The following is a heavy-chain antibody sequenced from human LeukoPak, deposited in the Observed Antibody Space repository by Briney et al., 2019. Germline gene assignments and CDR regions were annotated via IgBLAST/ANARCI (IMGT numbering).Heavy chain of an antibody. J-gene: IGHJ4*02. CDR2: ISSSSSYI. Sequence: GGSLRLSCAASGFTFSSYSMNWVRQAPGKGLEWVSSISSSSSYIYYADSAKGRFTISRDNAKNSLYLQMNSLRAEDTAVYYCARDDSSSWYTTVDYWGQGTLVTVSS. V-gene: IGHV3-21*01. D-gene: IGHD6-13*01. CDR1: GFTFSSYS. CDR3: ARDDSSSWYTTVDY.